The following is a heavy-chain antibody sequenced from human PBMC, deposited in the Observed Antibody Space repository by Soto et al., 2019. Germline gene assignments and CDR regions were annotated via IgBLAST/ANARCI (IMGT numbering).Heavy chain of an antibody. J-gene: IGHJ6*02. V-gene: IGHV4-34*01. D-gene: IGHD1-1*01. Sequence: SETLSLTCAVYGGSFSGYYWSWIRQPPGKGLEWIGEINHSGSTNYNPSLKSRVTISVDTSKNQFSLKLSSVTAADTAVYYCARGRTGYYHGMDVWGQGTTVTVSS. CDR3: ARGRTGYYHGMDV. CDR1: GGSFSGYY. CDR2: INHSGST.